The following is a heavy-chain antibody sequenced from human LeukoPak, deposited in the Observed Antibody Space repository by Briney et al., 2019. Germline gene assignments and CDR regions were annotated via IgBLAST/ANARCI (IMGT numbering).Heavy chain of an antibody. J-gene: IGHJ4*02. Sequence: GESLKISCKGSGYSLTSYWISWVRQMPGKGLEWMGRIDPSDSYTNYSPSFQGHVTISADKSISTAYLQWSSLKASDTAMYYCAVGDGDLFDYWGQGTLVTVSS. CDR3: AVGDGDLFDY. CDR1: GYSLTSYW. D-gene: IGHD4-17*01. CDR2: IDPSDSYT. V-gene: IGHV5-10-1*01.